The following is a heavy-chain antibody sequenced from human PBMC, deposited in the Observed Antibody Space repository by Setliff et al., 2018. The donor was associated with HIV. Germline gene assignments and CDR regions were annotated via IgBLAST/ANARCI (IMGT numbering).Heavy chain of an antibody. CDR2: VYYSGST. V-gene: IGHV4-61*03. J-gene: IGHJ5*02. Sequence: SETLSLTCTVSGGSIRNGLYYWHWIRQPPGKGLEWLGSVYYSGSTNYNASLKSRVAISLYTSNNHFSLKLSSVTAADTAVYYCARHDCGGDCSINWFDPWGQGTLVTVSS. CDR1: GGSIRNGLYY. CDR3: ARHDCGGDCSINWFDP. D-gene: IGHD2-21*02.